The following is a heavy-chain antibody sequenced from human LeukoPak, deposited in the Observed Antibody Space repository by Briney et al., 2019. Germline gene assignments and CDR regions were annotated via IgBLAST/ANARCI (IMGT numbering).Heavy chain of an antibody. V-gene: IGHV3-33*01. CDR2: VWYDGSNK. Sequence: PGGCLRVSCAASGFAFSRSGMHWVRQAPGKGLEWVAVVWYDGSNKHYADSVKGRFTISRDNAKNTLYLQMNSLRAEDTAVYYCARAGGSYSLDYWGQGTLVTVSS. CDR3: ARAGGSYSLDY. CDR1: GFAFSRSG. D-gene: IGHD1-26*01. J-gene: IGHJ4*02.